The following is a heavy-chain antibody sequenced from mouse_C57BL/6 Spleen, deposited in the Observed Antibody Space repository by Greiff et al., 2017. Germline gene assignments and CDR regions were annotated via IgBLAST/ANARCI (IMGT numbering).Heavy chain of an antibody. CDR2: INPNNGGT. V-gene: IGHV1-22*01. J-gene: IGHJ2*01. Sequence: VQLQQSGPELVKPGASVKMSCKASGYTFTDYNMHWVKQSHGKSLEWIGYINPNNGGTSYNQKFKGKATLTVNKSSSTAYMALRSLTSEDSAVYYCARSVTGRRGSYFDYWGQGTTLTVSS. CDR3: ARSVTGRRGSYFDY. CDR1: GYTFTDYN. D-gene: IGHD4-1*01.